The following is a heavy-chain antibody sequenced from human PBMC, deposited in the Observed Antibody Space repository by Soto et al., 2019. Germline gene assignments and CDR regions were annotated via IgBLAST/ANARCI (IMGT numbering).Heavy chain of an antibody. CDR3: ARLVGSSSSGRLALD. J-gene: IGHJ4*02. Sequence: QVQLQESGPGLVKTSETLSLTCTVSSGSISRFYGSWFRQPPGKGLGWIGYIFYTGSTNYSPSLSSRVTISLDMSQNQVSLRLTSVTAADTAVYYCARLVGSSSSGRLALDWGQGTLVTVSS. V-gene: IGHV4-59*08. CDR1: SGSISRFY. D-gene: IGHD6-6*01. CDR2: IFYTGST.